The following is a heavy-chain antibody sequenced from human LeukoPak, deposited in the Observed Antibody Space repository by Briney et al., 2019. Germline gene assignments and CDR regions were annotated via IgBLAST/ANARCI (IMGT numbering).Heavy chain of an antibody. CDR2: ISYDGARK. V-gene: IGHV3-30*04. J-gene: IGHJ6*03. D-gene: IGHD6-6*01. CDR3: VRDRRTGYLDV. CDR1: GFTFSSFA. Sequence: GRSLRLSCAASGFTFSSFAMHWVRQAPGKGLEWLTVISYDGARKHYADSVKGRFTISRDNSKKMLFLQMDSLRAEDTAVYYCVRDRRTGYLDVWGKGTTVTVSS.